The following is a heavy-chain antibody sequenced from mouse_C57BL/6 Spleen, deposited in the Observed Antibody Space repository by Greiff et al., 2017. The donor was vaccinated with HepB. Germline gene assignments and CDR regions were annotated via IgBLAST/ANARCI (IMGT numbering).Heavy chain of an antibody. V-gene: IGHV5-9-1*02. CDR3: TSVYDGYFLFAY. D-gene: IGHD2-3*01. J-gene: IGHJ3*01. CDR2: ISSGGDYI. Sequence: EVKLMESGEGLVKPGGSLKLSCAASGFTFSSYAMSWVRQTPEKRLEWVAYISSGGDYIYYADTVKGRFTISRDNARNTLYLQMSSLKSEDTAMYYCTSVYDGYFLFAYWGQGTLVTVSA. CDR1: GFTFSSYA.